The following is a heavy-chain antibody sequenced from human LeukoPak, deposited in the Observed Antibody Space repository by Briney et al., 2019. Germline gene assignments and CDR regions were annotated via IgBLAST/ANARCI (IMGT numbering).Heavy chain of an antibody. CDR2: ISSSSSTI. V-gene: IGHV3-48*04. CDR1: GFTFSSYS. J-gene: IGHJ5*02. Sequence: GGSLRLSCAASGFTFSSYSMNWVRQAPGKGLEWVSYISSSSSTIYYADSVKGRFTISRDNAKNSLYLQMNSLRAEDTAVYYCARDFEGEQRVWFDPWGQGTLVTVSS. CDR3: ARDFEGEQRVWFDP. D-gene: IGHD6-25*01.